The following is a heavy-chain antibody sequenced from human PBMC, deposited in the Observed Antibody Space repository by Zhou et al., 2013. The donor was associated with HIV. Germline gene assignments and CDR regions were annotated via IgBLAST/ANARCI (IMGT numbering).Heavy chain of an antibody. CDR3: ARGRTMVRGVLNWFDP. V-gene: IGHV1-69*05. D-gene: IGHD3-10*01. Sequence: QVQLVQSGAEVKKPGSSVKVSCKASGGTFSSYAISWVRQAPGQGLEWMGGIIPIFGTANYAQKFQGRVTITTDESTSTAYMELSSLRSEDTAVYYCARGRTMVRGVLNWFDPWGPGEPWVTVSS. J-gene: IGHJ5*02. CDR2: IIPIFGTA. CDR1: GGTFSSYA.